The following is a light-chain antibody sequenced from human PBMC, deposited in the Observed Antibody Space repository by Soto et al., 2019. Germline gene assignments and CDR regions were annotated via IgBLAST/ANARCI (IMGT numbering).Light chain of an antibody. CDR3: SSYSISSTLHYV. V-gene: IGLV2-14*01. CDR1: SSDVGAYNY. CDR2: EVS. Sequence: QSALTQPASVSGSPGQSITISCTGSSSDVGAYNYVSWYQQHPGEAPKLMIYEVSNRPSRISNRFSGSKSGITASLTISGLQAEDEADYYCSSYSISSTLHYVFGTGTKVTVL. J-gene: IGLJ1*01.